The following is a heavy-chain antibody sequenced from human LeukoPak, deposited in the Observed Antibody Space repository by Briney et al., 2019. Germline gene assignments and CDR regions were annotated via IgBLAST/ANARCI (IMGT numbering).Heavy chain of an antibody. CDR3: AKGRFEAALLWFGKDAFDI. V-gene: IGHV3-9*01. CDR1: AFSVSNNY. J-gene: IGHJ3*02. Sequence: RAGRSLRLSCAVSAFSVSNNYTSWVRQAPGGGLEWVSGISRNSGSIGYADFVKGRFTISRDNAKNSLYLQMNSLRAEDTALYYCAKGRFEAALLWFGKDAFDIWGQGTMVTASS. CDR2: ISRNSGSI. D-gene: IGHD3-10*01.